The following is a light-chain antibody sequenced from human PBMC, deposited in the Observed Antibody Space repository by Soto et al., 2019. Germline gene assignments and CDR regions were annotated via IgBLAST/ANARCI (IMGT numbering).Light chain of an antibody. Sequence: DIQMTQSPSTLSASVGDRVTITCRASQSIDTWLAWHQQKPGQVPKLLISKASSLESGVPSRVSGSGSGTEFTLTISSLQPDDSATYYCQQYNSYRAFGQGTKVEI. CDR1: QSIDTW. J-gene: IGKJ1*01. CDR2: KAS. V-gene: IGKV1-5*03. CDR3: QQYNSYRA.